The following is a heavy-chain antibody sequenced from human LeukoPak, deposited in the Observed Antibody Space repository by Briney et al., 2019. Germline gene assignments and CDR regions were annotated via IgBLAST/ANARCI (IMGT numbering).Heavy chain of an antibody. CDR1: GGSFSGYY. V-gene: IGHV4-34*01. CDR3: AGGRGLRFLSGRHYYYYMDV. Sequence: SETLSLTCAVYGGSFSGYYWSWIRQPPGKGLEWIGEINHSGSTNYNPSLKSRVTISVDTSKNQFSLKLSSVTAADTAVYYCAGGRGLRFLSGRHYYYYMDVWGKGTTVTVSS. CDR2: INHSGST. J-gene: IGHJ6*03. D-gene: IGHD3-3*01.